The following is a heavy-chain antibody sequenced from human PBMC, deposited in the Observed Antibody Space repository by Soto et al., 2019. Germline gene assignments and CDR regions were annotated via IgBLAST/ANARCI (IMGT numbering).Heavy chain of an antibody. J-gene: IGHJ3*01. CDR1: GGSISSRNW. Sequence: QVHLQESGPGLVKPSGTLSLTCTVSGGSISSRNWWSWLRQSPTKGLEWIGEIYQSGSTNYNPSLESRVTISVDKSKNQFSLELTSLTAADTAVYYCAKDRLWGSSDRGAPDDFDVWGQGTMVTVS. V-gene: IGHV4-4*02. D-gene: IGHD6-6*01. CDR2: IYQSGST. CDR3: AKDRLWGSSDRGAPDDFDV.